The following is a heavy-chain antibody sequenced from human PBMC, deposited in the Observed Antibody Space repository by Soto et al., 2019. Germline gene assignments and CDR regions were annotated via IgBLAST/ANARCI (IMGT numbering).Heavy chain of an antibody. CDR3: AKRDAVASPPFDY. CDR1: GFTFSSYA. V-gene: IGHV3-23*01. CDR2: ISGSGGRT. J-gene: IGHJ4*02. D-gene: IGHD6-19*01. Sequence: EVQLLESGGGLVQPGGSLRLSCAASGFTFSSYAMSWVRQAPGKGLEWVSAISGSGGRTYYADSVKGRFTISRDNSNNTLYMQMNSLRAEDTAVYYCAKRDAVASPPFDYWGQGPLVTVYS.